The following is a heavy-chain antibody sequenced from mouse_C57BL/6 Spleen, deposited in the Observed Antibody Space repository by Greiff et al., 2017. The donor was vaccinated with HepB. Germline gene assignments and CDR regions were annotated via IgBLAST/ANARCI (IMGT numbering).Heavy chain of an antibody. V-gene: IGHV1-82*01. CDR3: AELFAY. Sequence: QVQLQQSGPELVKPGASVKISCKASGYAFSSSWMNWVKQRPGKGLEWIGRIYPGDGDTNYNGKFKGKATLTADKSSSTAYMPLSSLTSEDSAVYFCAELFAYWGQGTLVTVSA. J-gene: IGHJ3*01. CDR2: IYPGDGDT. CDR1: GYAFSSSW.